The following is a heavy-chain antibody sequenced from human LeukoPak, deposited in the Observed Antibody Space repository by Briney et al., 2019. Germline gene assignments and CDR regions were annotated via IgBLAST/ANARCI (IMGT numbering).Heavy chain of an antibody. J-gene: IGHJ4*02. V-gene: IGHV3-48*02. CDR1: GFTFSSHS. Sequence: GGSLRLSCAVSGFTFSSHSMNWVRQAPGKGLEWVSYISSGSGTIYYADSVKGRFTIARDDAKNSLYLQMSSLRDEDTAVYYCAREAIKDYWGQGTLVTVSS. CDR3: AREAIKDY. CDR2: ISSGSGTI.